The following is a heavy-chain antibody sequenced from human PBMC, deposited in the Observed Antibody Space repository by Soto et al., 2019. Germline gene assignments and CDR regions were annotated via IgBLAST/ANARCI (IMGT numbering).Heavy chain of an antibody. CDR2: IKSSGST. CDR1: GGSITRNDHY. V-gene: IGHV4-39*01. Sequence: QLQLQESGPGLVRPSETLSLICTVSGGSITRNDHYWGWIRQSPGKGLEWIGDIKSSGSTNYNPSLKSRVSMSVGTSTNQFSLKMNSVTDADTAVYYCARLGSSGWYQGSYFDYWGQGTLVTVSS. J-gene: IGHJ4*02. CDR3: ARLGSSGWYQGSYFDY. D-gene: IGHD6-19*01.